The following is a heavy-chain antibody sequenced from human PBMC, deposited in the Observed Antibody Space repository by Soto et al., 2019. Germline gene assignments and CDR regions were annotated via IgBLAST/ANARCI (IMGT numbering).Heavy chain of an antibody. V-gene: IGHV4-59*08. CDR3: TRHEGGAAADRPLDY. CDR1: GGSISSYY. D-gene: IGHD6-13*01. Sequence: SETLSLTCTVSGGSISSYYWSWIRQPPGKGLEWIGYISYIGSTKYNPSLKSRVTISVDTSKNQFSLKLSSVTAADTAIYYCTRHEGGAAADRPLDYWGQGTLVTVSS. J-gene: IGHJ4*02. CDR2: ISYIGST.